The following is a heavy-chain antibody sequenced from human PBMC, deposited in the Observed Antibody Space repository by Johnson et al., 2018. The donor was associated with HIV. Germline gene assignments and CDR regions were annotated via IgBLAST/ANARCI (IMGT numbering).Heavy chain of an antibody. D-gene: IGHD1-26*01. J-gene: IGHJ3*02. CDR3: AKGGYSGSPWGDAFDI. CDR2: ISYDGSNK. V-gene: IGHV3-30*18. CDR1: GFTFSDYY. Sequence: VQLVESGGGLVKPGGSLRLSCAASGFTFSDYYMSWIRQAPGKGLEWVAVISYDGSNKYYADSVKGRFTISRDNSKNTLYLQMNSLRAEDTAVYYCAKGGYSGSPWGDAFDIWGQWTMVTVSS.